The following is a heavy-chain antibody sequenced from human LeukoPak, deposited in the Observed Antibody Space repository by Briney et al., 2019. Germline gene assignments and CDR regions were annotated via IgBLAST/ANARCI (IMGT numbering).Heavy chain of an antibody. V-gene: IGHV3-30-3*01. CDR3: ARGTGYSSGWSLDY. J-gene: IGHJ4*02. D-gene: IGHD6-19*01. CDR1: GFTFRSYA. Sequence: GGSLRLSCAASGFTFRSYAMHWVRRAPGKGLEWVAVISYDGSNKYYADSVKGRFTISRDNSKNTLYLQMNSLRAEDTAVYFCARGTGYSSGWSLDYWGQGTLVTVSS. CDR2: ISYDGSNK.